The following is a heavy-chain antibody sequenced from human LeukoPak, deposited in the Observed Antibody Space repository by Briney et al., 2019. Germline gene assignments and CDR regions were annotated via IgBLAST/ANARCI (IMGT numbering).Heavy chain of an antibody. CDR3: ARGNGFWAPLSY. CDR1: GYTFTSYY. Sequence: ASVKVSCKASGYTFTSYYIHWVRQAPGQGLEWMGMINPNGGGTSYGQKFQGGVTMTTDTSTSTVYMELSSLTSEDTAVYSCARGNGFWAPLSYWGQGTLVTVSS. CDR2: INPNGGGT. V-gene: IGHV1-46*01. J-gene: IGHJ4*02. D-gene: IGHD3-10*01.